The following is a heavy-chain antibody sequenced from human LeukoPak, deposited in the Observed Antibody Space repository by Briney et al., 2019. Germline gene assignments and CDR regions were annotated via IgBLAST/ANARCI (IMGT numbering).Heavy chain of an antibody. CDR1: GFTFSSYG. J-gene: IGHJ5*02. Sequence: PGRSLRLSCAASGFTFSSYGMHWVRQAPGKGLEWVAVISYDGSNKYYADSVKGRFTISRDNSKNSLYLQMNSLRAEDTAVYYCAKDFITMVRGVTYNWFDPWGQGTLVTVSS. CDR2: ISYDGSNK. D-gene: IGHD3-10*01. CDR3: AKDFITMVRGVTYNWFDP. V-gene: IGHV3-30*18.